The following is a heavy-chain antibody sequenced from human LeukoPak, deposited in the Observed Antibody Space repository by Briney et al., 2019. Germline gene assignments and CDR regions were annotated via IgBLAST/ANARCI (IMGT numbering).Heavy chain of an antibody. V-gene: IGHV4-59*08. D-gene: IGHD5-18*01. CDR3: AGGGYSYALVDY. J-gene: IGHJ4*02. CDR2: IYYSGST. Sequence: SGTLSLTCTVSGGSISSYYWSWIRQPPGKGLEWIGYIYYSGSTNYNPSLKSRVTISVDTSKNQFSLKLSSVTAADTAVYYCAGGGYSYALVDYWGQGTLVTVSS. CDR1: GGSISSYY.